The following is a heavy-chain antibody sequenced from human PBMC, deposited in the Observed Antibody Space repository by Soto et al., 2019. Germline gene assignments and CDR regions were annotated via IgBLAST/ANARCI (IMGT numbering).Heavy chain of an antibody. D-gene: IGHD1-26*01. V-gene: IGHV4-59*01. Sequence: PSETLSLTCTVSGGSISSYYWSWIRQPPGKGLEWIGYIYYSGSTNYNPSLKSRVTISVDTSKNQFSLKLSSVTAADTAVYYCARGTRSYSPSYFDYWGQATLVTVSS. CDR3: ARGTRSYSPSYFDY. CDR2: IYYSGST. J-gene: IGHJ4*02. CDR1: GGSISSYY.